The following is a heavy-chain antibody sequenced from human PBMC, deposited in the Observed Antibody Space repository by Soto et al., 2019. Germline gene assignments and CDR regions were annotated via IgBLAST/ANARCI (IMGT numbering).Heavy chain of an antibody. CDR2: ISYDGSNK. J-gene: IGHJ6*02. CDR3: ARDGGYCISTSCYGDYYYYYGMDV. D-gene: IGHD2-2*01. Sequence: QVQLVESGGGVVQPGRSLRLSCAASGFTFSSYAMHWVRQAPGKGLEWVAVISYDGSNKYYADSVKGRFTISRDNSKNTLYLQRNSLRAEDTAVYYCARDGGYCISTSCYGDYYYYYGMDVWGQGTTVTVSS. V-gene: IGHV3-30-3*01. CDR1: GFTFSSYA.